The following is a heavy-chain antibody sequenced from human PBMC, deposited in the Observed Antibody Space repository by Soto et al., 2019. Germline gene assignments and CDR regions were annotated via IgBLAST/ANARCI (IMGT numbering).Heavy chain of an antibody. CDR3: ARGAVTNLYYYYYGMDV. Sequence: LSLTCTVSGGSISSGGYYWSWIRQHPGKGLEWVGYFYNSGSVFYNPSLKSRVTISVDTSKNQFSLKLISVTAADTAVYYCARGAVTNLYYYYYGMDVWGQGTTVTVSS. J-gene: IGHJ6*02. V-gene: IGHV4-31*03. CDR2: FYNSGSV. CDR1: GGSISSGGYY. D-gene: IGHD4-4*01.